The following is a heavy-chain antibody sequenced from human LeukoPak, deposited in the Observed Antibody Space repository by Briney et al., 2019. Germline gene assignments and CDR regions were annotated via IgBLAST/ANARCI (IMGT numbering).Heavy chain of an antibody. D-gene: IGHD6-13*01. Sequence: GGSLRLSCAASGVTFSNYWMSWVRQAPGKGLEWVANIKEDGSEKYYVDSVKGRFTISRDNARNSLYLRMNSLRAEDTAVYYCASGRQLGYWGQGTLVTVSS. CDR2: IKEDGSEK. CDR1: GVTFSNYW. J-gene: IGHJ4*02. V-gene: IGHV3-7*01. CDR3: ASGRQLGY.